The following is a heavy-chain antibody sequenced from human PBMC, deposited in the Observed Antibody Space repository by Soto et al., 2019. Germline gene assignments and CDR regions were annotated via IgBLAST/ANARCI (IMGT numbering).Heavy chain of an antibody. CDR3: ARHPSTRIAAAGTSVGNTNYYSYGMEV. Sequence: PGESLKISCKGSWYSFTSYWISWVRQMPGKGLEWMGRIDPSDSYTNYSPSFQGHVTISADKSISTAYLQWSSLKASDTAMYYCARHPSTRIAAAGTSVGNTNYYSYGMEVWGQGTTVSVSS. CDR1: WYSFTSYW. CDR2: IDPSDSYT. V-gene: IGHV5-10-1*01. J-gene: IGHJ6*02. D-gene: IGHD6-13*01.